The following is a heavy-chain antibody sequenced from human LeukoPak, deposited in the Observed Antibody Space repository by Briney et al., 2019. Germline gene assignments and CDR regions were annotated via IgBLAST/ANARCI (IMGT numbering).Heavy chain of an antibody. CDR3: ARSPGGNYYDSSGYYSTGWYFDL. CDR1: GRSISSYY. V-gene: IGHV4-59*12. J-gene: IGHJ2*01. D-gene: IGHD3-22*01. CDR2: IYYSGSA. Sequence: SETLSLTCTVSGRSISSYYWRWLRQPPAKGGEWIGYIYYSGSANFNPPLKRRVTLSVHTPIKQFFLKLSSLTAPATAVYYCARSPGGNYYDSSGYYSTGWYFDLWGRSTLVTVSS.